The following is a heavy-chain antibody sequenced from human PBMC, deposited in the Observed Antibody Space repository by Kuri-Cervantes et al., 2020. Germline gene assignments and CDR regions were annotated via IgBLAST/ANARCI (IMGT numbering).Heavy chain of an antibody. J-gene: IGHJ5*02. CDR1: GGSFSGYY. D-gene: IGHD3-3*01. V-gene: IGHV4-34*01. Sequence: SETLSLTCAVYGGSFSGYYWSWIRQPPGKGLEWIGEINHSGSTNYNPSLKSRVTISVDTSKNQFSLKLSSVTAADTAVYYCARVPNYDFWSGYYGDNWLDPWGQGTLVTVSS. CDR3: ARVPNYDFWSGYYGDNWLDP. CDR2: INHSGST.